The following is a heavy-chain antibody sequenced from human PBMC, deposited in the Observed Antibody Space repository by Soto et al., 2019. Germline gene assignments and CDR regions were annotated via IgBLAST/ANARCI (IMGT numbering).Heavy chain of an antibody. CDR3: ARDQGAKNSPFDY. J-gene: IGHJ4*02. CDR1: GYTFTGDY. CDR2: INPNSGGT. V-gene: IGHV1-2*04. Sequence: QVQLVQSGAEVKKPGASVKVSCKASGYTFTGDYMHWVRQAPGQGLEWMGWINPNSGGTNYAQKFQGWVTMTRDTSISTAYMELSRLRSDDTAVYYCARDQGAKNSPFDYWGQGTLVTVSS. D-gene: IGHD1-26*01.